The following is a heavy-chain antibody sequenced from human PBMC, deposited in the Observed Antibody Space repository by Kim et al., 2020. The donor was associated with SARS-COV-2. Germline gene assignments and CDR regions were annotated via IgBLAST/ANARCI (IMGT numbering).Heavy chain of an antibody. Sequence: DSDTRYSPSFQGQVTISADKSISTAYLQWSSLKASDTAMYYCARADSYGHWGQGTLVTVSS. V-gene: IGHV5-51*01. CDR2: DSDT. D-gene: IGHD3-22*01. CDR3: ARADSYGH. J-gene: IGHJ1*01.